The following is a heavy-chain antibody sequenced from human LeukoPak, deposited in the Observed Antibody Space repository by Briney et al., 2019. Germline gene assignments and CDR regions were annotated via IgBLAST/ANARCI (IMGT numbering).Heavy chain of an antibody. V-gene: IGHV3-48*01. Sequence: PGGSLRLSCAASGFTFSSYSMNWVRQAPGKGLEWVSYISSSSSTIYYADSVKGRFTISRDNAKNSLYLQMNSLRAEDTAVYYCARDLGSSGYWGQGTLVTVSS. J-gene: IGHJ4*02. D-gene: IGHD6-6*01. CDR2: ISSSSSTI. CDR3: ARDLGSSGY. CDR1: GFTFSSYS.